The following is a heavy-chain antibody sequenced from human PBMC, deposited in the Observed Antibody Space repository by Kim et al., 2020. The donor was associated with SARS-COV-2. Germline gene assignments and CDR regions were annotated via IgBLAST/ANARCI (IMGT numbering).Heavy chain of an antibody. Sequence: SVKGRFTISRDNSKNTLYLQMNSLRAEDTAVYYCARDRGVVVAATGWFDPWGQGTLVTVSS. J-gene: IGHJ5*02. D-gene: IGHD2-15*01. CDR3: ARDRGVVVAATGWFDP. V-gene: IGHV3-30*01.